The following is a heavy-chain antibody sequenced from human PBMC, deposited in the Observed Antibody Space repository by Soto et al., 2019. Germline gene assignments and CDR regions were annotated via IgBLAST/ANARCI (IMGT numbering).Heavy chain of an antibody. CDR2: VFWDGGE. CDR3: TQVYGSGSWGWYFHS. D-gene: IGHD1-26*01. CDR1: GFSLTTTGVG. Sequence: QITLRESGPSLVKPTETLTLTCTFSGFSLTTTGVGVGWIRQPPGKALEWLAVVFWDGGERYSPSLKSRVTITQDTSKTQVVLTMTNIDPADTATYYCTQVYGSGSWGWYFHSWGQGTLVTVSS. V-gene: IGHV2-5*02. J-gene: IGHJ4*02.